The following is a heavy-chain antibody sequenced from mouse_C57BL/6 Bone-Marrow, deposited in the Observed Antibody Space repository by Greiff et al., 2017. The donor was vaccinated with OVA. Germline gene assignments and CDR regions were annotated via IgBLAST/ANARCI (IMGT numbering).Heavy chain of an antibody. Sequence: QVQLQQSGAELMKPGASVKLSCKATGYTFTGYWIEWVKQRPGHGLEWIGEIFPGSGSTNYNEKFKGKATFTADTSSNTAYMQLSSLTTEDSAIYYCAIKEQLRIRLAAIAYWGQGTLVTVSA. J-gene: IGHJ3*01. V-gene: IGHV1-9*01. CDR3: AIKEQLRIRLAAIAY. CDR2: IFPGSGST. CDR1: GYTFTGYW. D-gene: IGHD3-2*02.